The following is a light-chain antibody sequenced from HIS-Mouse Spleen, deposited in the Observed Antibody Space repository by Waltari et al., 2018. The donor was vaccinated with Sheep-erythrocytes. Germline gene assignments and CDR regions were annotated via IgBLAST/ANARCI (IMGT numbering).Light chain of an antibody. CDR1: SSDVGGYNY. CDR3: CSYAGSYTYV. CDR2: DVS. V-gene: IGLV2-11*01. J-gene: IGLJ1*01. Sequence: QSALTQPRSVSGSPGQSVTISCTGTSSDVGGYNYVSWYQQHPGKAPKLMIYDVSKRPSGVPNRFSRSKSGNTASRTISGLQAEDEADYYCCSYAGSYTYVFGTRTKVTVL.